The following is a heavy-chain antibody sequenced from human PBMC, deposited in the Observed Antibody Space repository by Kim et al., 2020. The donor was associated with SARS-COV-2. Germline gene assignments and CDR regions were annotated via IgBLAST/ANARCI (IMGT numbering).Heavy chain of an antibody. CDR2: IYPGDSDT. D-gene: IGHD6-13*01. J-gene: IGHJ3*01. Sequence: GESLKISCQDSGYSFTNYWIAWVRQMPGKGLEWMGIIYPGDSDTRYSPSFQGQVTISADKSITTAYLKWSSLKASDTAMYYCARHGDRLATTGTDDFDVWGQGTMVIVSS. V-gene: IGHV5-51*01. CDR3: ARHGDRLATTGTDDFDV. CDR1: GYSFTNYW.